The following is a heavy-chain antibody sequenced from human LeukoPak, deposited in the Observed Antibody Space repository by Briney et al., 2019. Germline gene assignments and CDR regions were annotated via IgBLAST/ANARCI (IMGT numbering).Heavy chain of an antibody. Sequence: EPPQISCKGSGYSFTTYWISWVLQLPGKGLEWMGRIDPSDSYTNYSTSFHGHFTISADKSISTAYLQWSSLKASDTAMYYCARDYYGSGSYSINWGQGTLVTVSS. J-gene: IGHJ4*02. CDR3: ARDYYGSGSYSIN. D-gene: IGHD3-10*01. V-gene: IGHV5-10-1*01. CDR1: GYSFTTYW. CDR2: IDPSDSYT.